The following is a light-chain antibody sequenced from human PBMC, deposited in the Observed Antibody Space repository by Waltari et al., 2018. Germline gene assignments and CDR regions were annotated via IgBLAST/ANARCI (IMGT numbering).Light chain of an antibody. CDR2: WAS. J-gene: IGKJ5*01. CDR1: QSVLYRSDNKNY. Sequence: DIVMTQSPDSLAVSLGERVTINCKSSQSVLYRSDNKNYLGWYQQKPGLPPKLLIYWASTRESGVPDRFSGSGSGTDFTLTISSLQAEDVAVYYCQQYYSSPVTFGQGTRLEIK. CDR3: QQYYSSPVT. V-gene: IGKV4-1*01.